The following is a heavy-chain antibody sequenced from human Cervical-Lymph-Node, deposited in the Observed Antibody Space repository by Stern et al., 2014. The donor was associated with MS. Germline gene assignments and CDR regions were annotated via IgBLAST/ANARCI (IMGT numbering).Heavy chain of an antibody. D-gene: IGHD3-22*01. CDR3: THVIVTYYRFDY. J-gene: IGHJ4*02. Sequence: ESGPTLVKPTQTLTLTCTFSGFSLSTNVVAVGWIRQPPGKAPEWLALIYWDDDKRYSPSLKSRLTIAKDTSKNQVVLTMTNMDPVDTATYYCTHVIVTYYRFDYWGQGTLVTVSS. CDR1: GFSLSTNVVA. V-gene: IGHV2-5*02. CDR2: IYWDDDK.